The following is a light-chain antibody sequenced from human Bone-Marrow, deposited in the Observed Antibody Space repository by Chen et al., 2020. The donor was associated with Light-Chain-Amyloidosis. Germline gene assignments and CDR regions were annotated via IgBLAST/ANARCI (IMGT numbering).Light chain of an antibody. CDR1: NIGSTS. Sequence: SYVLTQPSQVSVAPGQTATIACGGNNIGSTSVHWYQQTPGQAPLLVVYYDSDRPSGIPERLSGSNSGKTATLTISRVEAGDEADYYCQVWDRSSDRPVFGGGTKLTVL. V-gene: IGLV3-21*02. CDR2: YDS. CDR3: QVWDRSSDRPV. J-gene: IGLJ3*02.